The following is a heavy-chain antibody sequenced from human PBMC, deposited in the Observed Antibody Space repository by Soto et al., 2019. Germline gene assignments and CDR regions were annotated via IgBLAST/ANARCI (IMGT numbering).Heavy chain of an antibody. Sequence: GGSLRLSCAASGFTFSSYAMSWVRQAPGKGLEWVSAISGSGGSTYYADSVKGRFTISRDNSKNTLYLQMNSLRAEDTAVYYCAKGEVVPAAMRFVGAQFDYWGQGTLVTVSS. CDR3: AKGEVVPAAMRFVGAQFDY. J-gene: IGHJ4*02. CDR1: GFTFSSYA. D-gene: IGHD2-2*01. V-gene: IGHV3-23*01. CDR2: ISGSGGST.